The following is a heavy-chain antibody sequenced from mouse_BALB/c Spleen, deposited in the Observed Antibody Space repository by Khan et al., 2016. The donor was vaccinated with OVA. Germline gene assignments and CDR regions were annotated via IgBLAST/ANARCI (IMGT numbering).Heavy chain of an antibody. CDR2: IYPNNGDT. CDR3: ARSGYGSCAY. CDR1: GYTFTDYI. D-gene: IGHD3-1*01. J-gene: IGHJ3*01. V-gene: IGHV1S29*02. Sequence: EVQLQESGPELVKPGASVKISCRASGYTFTDYIMDWVKQSHGKSLEWIGYIYPNNGDTGYNQKFKTKATLTVDISSNTAYMELRSLTSEDSAVYYCARSGYGSCAYWGQGTLVTVSA.